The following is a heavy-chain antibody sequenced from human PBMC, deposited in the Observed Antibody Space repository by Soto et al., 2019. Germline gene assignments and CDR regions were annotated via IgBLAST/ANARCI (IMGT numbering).Heavy chain of an antibody. J-gene: IGHJ3*02. Sequence: ASVKVSCKASGYTFTSYYMHWVRQAPGQGLGWMGIINPSGGSTSYAQKFQGRVTMTRDTSTSTVYMELSSLRSEDTAVYYCARSDDSSGYPQPGLDIWGQGTMVTVSS. V-gene: IGHV1-46*01. CDR2: INPSGGST. CDR3: ARSDDSSGYPQPGLDI. D-gene: IGHD3-22*01. CDR1: GYTFTSYY.